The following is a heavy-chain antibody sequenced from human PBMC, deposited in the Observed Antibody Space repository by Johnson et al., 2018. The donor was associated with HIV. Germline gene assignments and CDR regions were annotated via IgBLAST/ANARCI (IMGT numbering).Heavy chain of an antibody. CDR3: TTSVTIFGVVILDAFDV. J-gene: IGHJ3*01. V-gene: IGHV3-15*01. Sequence: VLLVESGGGLVKPGGSLRLSCAASGITFSNAWMSWVRQAPGKGLEWVGRIKSKTDGGTTDYAAPVRGRFTISKDDSKNTLYLQMNSLRTEDTAVYYCTTSVTIFGVVILDAFDVWGQGTMVTVSS. CDR2: IKSKTDGGTT. D-gene: IGHD3-3*01. CDR1: GITFSNAW.